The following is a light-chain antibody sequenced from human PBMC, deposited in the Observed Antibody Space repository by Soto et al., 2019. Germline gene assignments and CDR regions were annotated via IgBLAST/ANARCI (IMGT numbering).Light chain of an antibody. CDR2: GAA. V-gene: IGKV3-15*01. CDR1: QSVFSS. Sequence: EIVLTQSPATLSVSPGERATLSCRASQSVFSSLAWFQQNPGQAPRLLIYGAATRATGIPARFSGSGSGTEFSLTISSLQSEDFAVYYCQQYHNWPAFGQGTKVEIQ. J-gene: IGKJ1*01. CDR3: QQYHNWPA.